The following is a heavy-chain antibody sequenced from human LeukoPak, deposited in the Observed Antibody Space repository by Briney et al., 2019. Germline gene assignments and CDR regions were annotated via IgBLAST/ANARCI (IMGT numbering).Heavy chain of an antibody. D-gene: IGHD5-24*01. Sequence: GGSPRLSCAASGFTFSSYGMHWVRQAPGKGLEWVAVISYDGSNKYYADSVKGRFTISRDNSKNTLYLQMNSLRAEDTAVYYCAKEGDGYNPDYWGQGTLVTVSS. CDR3: AKEGDGYNPDY. CDR1: GFTFSSYG. CDR2: ISYDGSNK. J-gene: IGHJ4*02. V-gene: IGHV3-30*18.